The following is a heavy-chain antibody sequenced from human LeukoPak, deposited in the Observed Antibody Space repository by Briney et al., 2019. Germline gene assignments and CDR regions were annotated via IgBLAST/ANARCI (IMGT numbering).Heavy chain of an antibody. D-gene: IGHD3-3*01. CDR3: ARDHRAYYDFWSAGSAGDY. J-gene: IGHJ4*02. CDR2: ISSSSSYI. CDR1: GFTVSGYW. Sequence: GGSLRLSCAASGFTVSGYWMNWVRQAPGKGLEWVSSISSSSSYIYYADSVKGRFTISRDNAKNSLYLQMNSLRAEDTAVYYCARDHRAYYDFWSAGSAGDYWGQGTLVTVSS. V-gene: IGHV3-21*01.